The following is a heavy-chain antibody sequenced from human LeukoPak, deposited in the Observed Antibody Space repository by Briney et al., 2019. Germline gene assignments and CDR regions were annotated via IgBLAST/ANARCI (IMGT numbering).Heavy chain of an antibody. Sequence: SETLSLTCAVSGGSISSGGYSWSWIRQPPGKGLEWIGYIYHSGTTYYNPSLKSRVTISVDRSKNQFSLKLSSVTAADTAVYYCASGGYYDSSGYYYYYYYMDVWGKGTTVTVSS. CDR2: IYHSGTT. D-gene: IGHD3-22*01. V-gene: IGHV4-30-2*02. CDR1: GGSISSGGYS. J-gene: IGHJ6*03. CDR3: ASGGYYDSSGYYYYYYYMDV.